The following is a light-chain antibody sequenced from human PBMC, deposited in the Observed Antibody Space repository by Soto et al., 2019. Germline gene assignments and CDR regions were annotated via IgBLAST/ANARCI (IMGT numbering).Light chain of an antibody. J-gene: IGKJ1*01. Sequence: DIQMTQSPSSLSASVGDRVTITCRASQSISSYLNWYQQKPGRVPKLLIYAASTLQSGVPSRFSGGGSGTDFTLTISSLQPEDVATYYCQKYNSAPWTFGQGTKVDIK. CDR2: AAS. CDR1: QSISSY. V-gene: IGKV1-27*01. CDR3: QKYNSAPWT.